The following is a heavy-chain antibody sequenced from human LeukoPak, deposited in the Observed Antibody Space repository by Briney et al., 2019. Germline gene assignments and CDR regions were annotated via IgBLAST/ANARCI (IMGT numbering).Heavy chain of an antibody. D-gene: IGHD3-22*01. CDR3: ARVPLGYDPVRDYYYGMDV. V-gene: IGHV1-69*04. Sequence: ASVKVSCKASGYTFTSYGISWVRQAPGQGLEWMGRISPIFGIANYAQKFQGRVTITADKSTSTAYMELSSLRSEDTAVYYCARVPLGYDPVRDYYYGMDVWGQGTTVTVSS. J-gene: IGHJ6*02. CDR1: GYTFTSYG. CDR2: ISPIFGIA.